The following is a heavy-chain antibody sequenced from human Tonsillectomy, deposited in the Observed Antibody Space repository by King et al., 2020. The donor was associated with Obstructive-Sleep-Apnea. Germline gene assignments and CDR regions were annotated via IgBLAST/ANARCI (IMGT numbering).Heavy chain of an antibody. CDR3: AKELYTGSGAAFDI. Sequence: VQLVESGGGFVKPGGSLRLSCAASGFTFSDYFMTWIRQAPGRGLEWVSHIDTTGTTMSYAASVKGRFTISRDNAMNSLYLQMNSLRGDDTAVYYCAKELYTGSGAAFDIWGQGTMVTVSS. D-gene: IGHD1-26*01. V-gene: IGHV3-11*01. CDR2: IDTTGTTM. J-gene: IGHJ3*02. CDR1: GFTFSDYF.